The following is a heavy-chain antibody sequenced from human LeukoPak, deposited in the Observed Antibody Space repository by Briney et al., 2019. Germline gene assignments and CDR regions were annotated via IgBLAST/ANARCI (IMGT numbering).Heavy chain of an antibody. CDR3: ARGTMVRGVILNFDY. Sequence: ASVKVSCKASGYTFTSYGISWVRQAPGQGLEWMGWISTYNGNTNYAQKLQGRVTMTTDTSTSTAYMELRSLRSDDTAVYYCARGTMVRGVILNFDYWGQGTLVTVSS. V-gene: IGHV1-18*04. CDR1: GYTFTSYG. D-gene: IGHD3-10*01. CDR2: ISTYNGNT. J-gene: IGHJ4*02.